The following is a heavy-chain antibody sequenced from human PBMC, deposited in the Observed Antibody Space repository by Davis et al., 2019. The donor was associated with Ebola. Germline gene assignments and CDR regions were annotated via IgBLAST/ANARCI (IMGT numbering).Heavy chain of an antibody. V-gene: IGHV3-9*01. Sequence: PGGSLRLSCAASGFTFDDYAMHWVRQVPGKGLEWVSGISWNSGNMGYADSVKGRFTISRDNDKNTLYLQMNSLRAEDTGIYYCTRVTGYDKPIEYWGQGTLVTVSS. D-gene: IGHD5-12*01. CDR2: ISWNSGNM. J-gene: IGHJ4*02. CDR3: TRVTGYDKPIEY. CDR1: GFTFDDYA.